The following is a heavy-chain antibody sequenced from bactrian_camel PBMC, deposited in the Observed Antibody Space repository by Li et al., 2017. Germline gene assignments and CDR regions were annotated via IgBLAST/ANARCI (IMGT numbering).Heavy chain of an antibody. CDR1: GVTFTSAC. J-gene: IGHJ4*01. D-gene: IGHD7*01. V-gene: IGHV3S1*01. Sequence: VQLVESGGGSVQAGGSLRLSCATSGVTFTSACMAWFRQAPGKKREGVALIYTHIGRQMYADSVKGRFTVSINDAKNTLYLQMSNLKPEDTANYSCAIVPYREQCLGAVDAWNWWGPGTQVTVS. CDR3: AIVPYREQCLGAVDAWNW. CDR2: IYTHIGRQ.